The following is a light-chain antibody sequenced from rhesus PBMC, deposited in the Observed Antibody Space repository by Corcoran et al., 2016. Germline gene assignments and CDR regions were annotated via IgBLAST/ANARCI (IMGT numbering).Light chain of an antibody. V-gene: IGKV1-69*01. Sequence: DIQMTQSPSSLSASVGDRVTITCRASQGISNWLAWYQQKPGKAPKLLIYRASNLETGVPSRFSGSGSGTDGTLTISSLQPEDIATYYCQQHDNSPLTFGGGTKVEIK. CDR1: QGISNW. J-gene: IGKJ4*01. CDR2: RAS. CDR3: QQHDNSPLT.